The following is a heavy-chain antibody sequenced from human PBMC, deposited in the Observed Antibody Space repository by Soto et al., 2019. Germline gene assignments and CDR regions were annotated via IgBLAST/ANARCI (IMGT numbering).Heavy chain of an antibody. Sequence: TSESMSLTCSVSGDSIGRGGHDWNWILEHPGKGREWIGHIYYTGSTHNSPSPRRRVRLSLDTAKDQFFLRLTYVTAADTPRLYRARAQALPPTVWGYCGQGTQVTVSS. CDR2: IYYTGST. D-gene: IGHD7-27*01. J-gene: IGHJ4*02. CDR1: GDSIGRGGHD. CDR3: ARAQALPPTVWGY. V-gene: IGHV4-31*03.